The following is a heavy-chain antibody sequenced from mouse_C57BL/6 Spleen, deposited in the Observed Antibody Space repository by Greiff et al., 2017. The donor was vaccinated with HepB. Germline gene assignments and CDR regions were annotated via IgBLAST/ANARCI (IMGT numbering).Heavy chain of an antibody. CDR3: ARRVGNSWFAY. D-gene: IGHD2-1*01. CDR2: ISSGSSTI. CDR1: GFTFSDYG. J-gene: IGHJ3*01. V-gene: IGHV5-17*01. Sequence: EVKLMESGGGLVKPGGSLKLSCAASGFTFSDYGMHWVRQAPEKGLEWVAYISSGSSTIYYADTVKGRFTISRDNAKNTLFLQMTSLRSEDTAMYYCARRVGNSWFAYWGQGTLVTVSA.